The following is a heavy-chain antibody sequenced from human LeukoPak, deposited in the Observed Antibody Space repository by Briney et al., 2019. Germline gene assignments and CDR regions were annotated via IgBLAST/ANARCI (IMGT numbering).Heavy chain of an antibody. J-gene: IGHJ4*02. Sequence: SGPVLVKPTETLTLTCTVSGFSLSHARMGVSWIRQPPGKALEWLAHIFSNDKKSYTTSLKSRLTISKDTSKGQVVLSMTNMDPVDTAAYYCVGFMGAPTYSCVDFWGQGTLVTVSS. V-gene: IGHV2-26*01. CDR2: IFSNDKK. CDR3: VGFMGAPTYSCVDF. D-gene: IGHD2-15*01. CDR1: GFSLSHARMG.